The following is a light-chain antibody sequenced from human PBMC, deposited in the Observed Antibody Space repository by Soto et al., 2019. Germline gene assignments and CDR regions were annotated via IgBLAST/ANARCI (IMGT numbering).Light chain of an antibody. CDR3: QQYNSFPT. V-gene: IGKV1-5*03. CDR2: KAS. Sequence: DIQMTQSPSTLSASVGDRVTITCRASQSIGTWLAWYQQIPGKAPKLLIYKASSLESGVPSRFSGSGSGTEFTLTVSSLQPDDFATYYCQQYNSFPTFGQGTKVEIK. CDR1: QSIGTW. J-gene: IGKJ1*01.